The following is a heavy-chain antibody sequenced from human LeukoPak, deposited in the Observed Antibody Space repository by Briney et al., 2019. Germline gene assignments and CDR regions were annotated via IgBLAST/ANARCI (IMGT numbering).Heavy chain of an antibody. CDR1: GYTFTGYY. D-gene: IGHD1-26*01. Sequence: ASVKVSCKASGYTFTGYYMHWVRQAPGQGLEWMGWINPNSGGTNYAQKFQGRVTMTRDTSISTAYMELSRLRSDDTAVYYCARAEFRGGELLYVYWGQGTLVTVSS. CDR2: INPNSGGT. CDR3: ARAEFRGGELLYVY. J-gene: IGHJ4*02. V-gene: IGHV1-2*02.